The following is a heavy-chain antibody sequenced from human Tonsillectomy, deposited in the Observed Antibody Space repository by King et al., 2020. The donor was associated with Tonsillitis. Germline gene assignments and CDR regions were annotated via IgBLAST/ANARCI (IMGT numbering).Heavy chain of an antibody. CDR3: ARVGDWDCYFDL. D-gene: IGHD2-21*02. Sequence: VQLVESGGGLVQPGGSLRLSCAASEFTLSSYWMHWVRQAPGKGLVWVSRISPDGSVTGYAGSVKGRFTISRDNAKDTLYLQMNSLRPEDTAVYYCARVGDWDCYFDLGGRGTLVTVSS. CDR1: EFTLSSYW. J-gene: IGHJ2*01. CDR2: ISPDGSVT. V-gene: IGHV3-74*01.